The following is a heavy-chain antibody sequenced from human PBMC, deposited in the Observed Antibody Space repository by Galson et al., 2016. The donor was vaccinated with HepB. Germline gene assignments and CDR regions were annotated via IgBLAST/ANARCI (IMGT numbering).Heavy chain of an antibody. J-gene: IGHJ5*02. V-gene: IGHV3-33*01. CDR2: TWFDGRDQ. D-gene: IGHD4-17*01. Sequence: SLRLSCAASGFTFSNYGLHWVRQAPGKGLEWVAATWFDGRDQYYRDSVKGRFTISKDNSKNTLFLQMNSLRAEDTAVYYCARDVGLGTTLYNWFDPWGQGTLVTASS. CDR1: GFTFSNYG. CDR3: ARDVGLGTTLYNWFDP.